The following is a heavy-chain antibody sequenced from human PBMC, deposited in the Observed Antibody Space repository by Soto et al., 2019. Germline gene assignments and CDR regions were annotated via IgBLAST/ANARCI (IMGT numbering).Heavy chain of an antibody. J-gene: IGHJ5*02. CDR1: GGSISSGDYY. CDR2: IYYSGST. CDR3: ARVAGGHYSTNGFDP. V-gene: IGHV4-30-4*01. D-gene: IGHD2-21*02. Sequence: QVQLQESGPGLVKPSQTLSLTCTVSGGSISSGDYYWSWIRQSPGRGLEWIGYIYYSGSTYYNPSLKSRITISVDTSKKQFSLKLSSVTAADTAVYYWARVAGGHYSTNGFDPWGQGTLVTVSS.